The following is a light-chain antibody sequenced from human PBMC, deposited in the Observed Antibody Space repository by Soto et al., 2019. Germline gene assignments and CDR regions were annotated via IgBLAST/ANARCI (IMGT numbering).Light chain of an antibody. V-gene: IGKV3-15*01. CDR3: QQYNNWPPWT. J-gene: IGKJ1*01. Sequence: EIVMTQSPATLSVSPGDRATLSRRASQSVSSNLAWYQQKPGQAPRLLIYGASTRATGIPARFSGSGSGTEFTLTISSLQSEDFAVYYCQQYNNWPPWTFGQGTKVDIK. CDR1: QSVSSN. CDR2: GAS.